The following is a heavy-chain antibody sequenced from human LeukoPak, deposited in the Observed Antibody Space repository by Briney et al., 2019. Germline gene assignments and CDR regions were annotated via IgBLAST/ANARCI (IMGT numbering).Heavy chain of an antibody. V-gene: IGHV3-9*01. J-gene: IGHJ4*02. CDR1: GFIFNNYA. CDR2: ISWNSGSI. CDR3: AKDNRRHYTSGPNPDSLH. Sequence: RSLRLSCAGSGFIFNNYAMHWVRQPPGKGLEWVSGISWNSGSIDYADSVKGRFTISRDNAKNSLYLQMNSLRVEDTASYYCAKDNRRHYTSGPNPDSLHWGQGALVTVSS. D-gene: IGHD6-19*01.